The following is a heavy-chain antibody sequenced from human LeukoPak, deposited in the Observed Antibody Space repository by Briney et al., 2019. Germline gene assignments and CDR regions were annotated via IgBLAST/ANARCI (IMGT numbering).Heavy chain of an antibody. CDR3: AKDYPGDSQKYCCYYYMDV. V-gene: IGHV3-23*01. Sequence: GGSLRLSCAASGFTFSSYAMSWVRQAPGKGLEWASAISGRGGSTYYADSVKGRFTIPRDNSKNTLYLQMNSLRAEDTAVYYCAKDYPGDSQKYCCYYYMDVWGKGTTVTVSS. D-gene: IGHD2-21*02. CDR1: GFTFSSYA. J-gene: IGHJ6*03. CDR2: ISGRGGST.